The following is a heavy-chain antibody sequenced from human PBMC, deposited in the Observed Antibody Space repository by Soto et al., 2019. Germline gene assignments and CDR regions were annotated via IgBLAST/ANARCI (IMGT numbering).Heavy chain of an antibody. CDR3: ARDGGSQGNGMDV. Sequence: QVQLRESGPGLVKPSQTLSLTCTVSGGSISSGDYYWSWIRQRPGKGLEWIGYIYYSGSPFNNPSLKRRLTISLDTSENQISLRMNSVTAADTEVYYCARDGGSQGNGMDVWGQGTTVTVS. CDR1: GGSISSGDYY. V-gene: IGHV4-31*03. D-gene: IGHD1-26*01. CDR2: IYYSGSP. J-gene: IGHJ6*02.